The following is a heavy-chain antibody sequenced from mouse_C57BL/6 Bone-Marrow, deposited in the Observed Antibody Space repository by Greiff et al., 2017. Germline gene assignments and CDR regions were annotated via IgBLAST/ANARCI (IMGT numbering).Heavy chain of an antibody. J-gene: IGHJ4*01. D-gene: IGHD2-4*01. Sequence: DVKLVESGGGLVQPGGSLKLSCAASGFTFSDYYMYWVRQTPEKRLEWVAYISNGGGSTYYPDTVKGRFTISRDNAKNTLYLQMSRLKSEDTAMYYCAREGLRGAMDYWGQGTSVTVSS. CDR2: ISNGGGST. CDR3: AREGLRGAMDY. CDR1: GFTFSDYY. V-gene: IGHV5-12*01.